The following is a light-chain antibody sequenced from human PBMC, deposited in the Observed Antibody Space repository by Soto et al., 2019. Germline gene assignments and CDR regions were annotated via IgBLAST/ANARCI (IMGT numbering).Light chain of an antibody. CDR3: QQFDDLTFI. CDR1: QDINNY. J-gene: IGKJ5*01. CDR2: DAS. V-gene: IGKV1-33*01. Sequence: DIKMTQSPSSLSASIGDRVTITCQASQDINNYLNWYQQKPGKAPKLLIYDASDLESGVPSRFSGSGSGTDFTLTISSLQPEDIATYYCQQFDDLTFIFCQGTRLAIK.